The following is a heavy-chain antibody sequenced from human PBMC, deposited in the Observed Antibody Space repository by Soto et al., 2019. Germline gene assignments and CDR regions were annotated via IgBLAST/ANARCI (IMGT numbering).Heavy chain of an antibody. CDR2: IYYSGST. V-gene: IGHV4-30-4*01. D-gene: IGHD3-3*01. Sequence: QVQLQESGPGLVKPSQTLSLTCTVSGGSISSGDYYWSWIRQPPGKGLEWIGYIYYSGSTYYNPSLKSRVTISVDTSKNQFSLKLSSVTAADTAVYYCARGKRITIFGVVIPSWFDPWGQGTLVTVSS. CDR1: GGSISSGDYY. CDR3: ARGKRITIFGVVIPSWFDP. J-gene: IGHJ5*02.